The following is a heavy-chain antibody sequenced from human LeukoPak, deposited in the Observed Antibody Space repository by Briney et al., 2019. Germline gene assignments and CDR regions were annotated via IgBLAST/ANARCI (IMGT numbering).Heavy chain of an antibody. CDR2: IYHSEST. J-gene: IGHJ3*02. Sequence: SETLSLTCAVSGGSISSSNWWSWVRQPPGKGLEWIGEIYHSESTNYNPSLKSRVTISVDKSKNQFPLKLSSVTAADTAVYYCARRPPRYYYDSSGYYLDAFDIWGQGTMVTVSS. V-gene: IGHV4-4*02. CDR3: ARRPPRYYYDSSGYYLDAFDI. D-gene: IGHD3-22*01. CDR1: GGSISSSNW.